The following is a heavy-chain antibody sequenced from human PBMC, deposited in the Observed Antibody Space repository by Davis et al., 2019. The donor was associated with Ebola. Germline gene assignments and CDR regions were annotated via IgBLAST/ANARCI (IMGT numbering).Heavy chain of an antibody. CDR3: ARETRFLEWTHDY. CDR2: INPNSGGT. D-gene: IGHD3-3*01. V-gene: IGHV1-2*06. J-gene: IGHJ4*02. CDR1: GYTFTGYY. Sequence: AASVKVSCKASGYTFTGYYMHWVRQAPGQGLEWMGQINPNSGGTNYAQKFQGRVTMTRDTSISTAYMELSRLRSDDTAVYYCARETRFLEWTHDYWGQGTLVTVSS.